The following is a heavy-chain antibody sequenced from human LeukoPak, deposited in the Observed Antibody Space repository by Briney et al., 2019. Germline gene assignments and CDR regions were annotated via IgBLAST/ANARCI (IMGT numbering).Heavy chain of an antibody. V-gene: IGHV3-74*01. Sequence: GGSLRLSCAASGFTFSNYWMHWVRQVPGKGLVWVSRINSDDSRTTYADSVKGRFTISRDISKNTLYLQMNSLRPEDTAVYYCAKESQLSYRGTFYIDYWGQGTLVTVSS. CDR1: GFTFSNYW. D-gene: IGHD1-26*01. CDR3: AKESQLSYRGTFYIDY. CDR2: INSDDSRT. J-gene: IGHJ4*02.